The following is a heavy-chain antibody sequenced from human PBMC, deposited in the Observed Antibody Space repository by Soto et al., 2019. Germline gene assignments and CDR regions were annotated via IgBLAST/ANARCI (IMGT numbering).Heavy chain of an antibody. Sequence: QITMKESGPTLVKHTQTLTLTCTFSEFSLSTSGVGVGWIRQPPGKALEWLALIYWDDDKRYSPSLKSRLTIIKDTSKIQVVLTMTNMDPVDTATYYCARLKWNDVAFDYWGQGTLVTVSS. V-gene: IGHV2-5*02. CDR1: EFSLSTSGVG. CDR2: IYWDDDK. CDR3: ARLKWNDVAFDY. J-gene: IGHJ4*02. D-gene: IGHD1-1*01.